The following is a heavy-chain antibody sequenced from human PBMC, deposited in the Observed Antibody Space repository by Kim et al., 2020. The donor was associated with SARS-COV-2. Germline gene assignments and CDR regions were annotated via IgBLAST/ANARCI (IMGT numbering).Heavy chain of an antibody. CDR3: AKDIVPDYPLSDPLSTP. V-gene: IGHV3-21*01. CDR1: GFTFSAYT. J-gene: IGHJ5*02. Sequence: GGSLRLSCAASGFTFSAYTITWVRQAPGKRLEWVSSISSSGAYIYYADSLRGRFTISRDNAENSLHLQLNSLRDEDTAVYYCAKDIVPDYPLSDPLSTPWGQGTLVIVSS. D-gene: IGHD4-17*01. CDR2: ISSSGAYI.